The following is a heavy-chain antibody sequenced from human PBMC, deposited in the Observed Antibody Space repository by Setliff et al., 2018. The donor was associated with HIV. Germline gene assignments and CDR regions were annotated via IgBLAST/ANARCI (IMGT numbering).Heavy chain of an antibody. J-gene: IGHJ4*02. CDR1: GGSISSGDYY. CDR3: AKGAGFYGDYTFDY. CDR2: TYSSGST. Sequence: KPSETLSLTCTVSGGSISSGDYYWTWIRQPAGKGLEWIGQTYSSGSTKCNPSLKSRVTISVDTSKKQFFLKVTSVTSADTAVYYCAKGAGFYGDYTFDYWGQGNLVTVSS. D-gene: IGHD4-17*01. V-gene: IGHV4-61*10.